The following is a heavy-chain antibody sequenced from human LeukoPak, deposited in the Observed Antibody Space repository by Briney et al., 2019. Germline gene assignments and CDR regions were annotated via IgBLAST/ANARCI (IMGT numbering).Heavy chain of an antibody. CDR1: GYSFTSYW. V-gene: IGHV5-51*01. CDR3: ARLRDYGVRGGPPYYYGMDV. J-gene: IGHJ6*02. D-gene: IGHD3-10*01. Sequence: GESLKVSCKGSGYSFTSYWIGWVRQMPGKGLEWMGIIYPGDPDTRYSPSFQGQVTISADKSISTAYLQWSSLKASDTAMYYCARLRDYGVRGGPPYYYGMDVWGQGTTVTVSS. CDR2: IYPGDPDT.